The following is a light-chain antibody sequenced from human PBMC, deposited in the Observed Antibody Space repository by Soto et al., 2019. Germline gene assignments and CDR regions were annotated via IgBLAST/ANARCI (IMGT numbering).Light chain of an antibody. CDR2: DVS. Sequence: QSALTQPTPVSGSPGQSITISCTGTSSDVGGYNYVSWYQHHPGKAPKLMICDVSDRPSGVSNRFSGSKSGNTASLTISGLQAEDEADYYCSSYTSSSTPWVFGTGTKVTVL. CDR1: SSDVGGYNY. V-gene: IGLV2-14*03. CDR3: SSYTSSSTPWV. J-gene: IGLJ1*01.